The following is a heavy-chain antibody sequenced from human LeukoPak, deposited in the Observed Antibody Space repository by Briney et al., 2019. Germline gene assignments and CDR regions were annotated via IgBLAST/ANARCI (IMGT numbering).Heavy chain of an antibody. V-gene: IGHV3-74*01. Sequence: GGSLRLSCAASGYTFSTYWMHWVRQVPGKGLVLVSRINTDGSRSSYADSVKGRFTISRDNAKNTLFLQMNSLRAEDTAVYYCSRDTFGDHDYWGRGTLVTVSS. CDR2: INTDGSRS. J-gene: IGHJ4*02. CDR3: SRDTFGDHDY. D-gene: IGHD2-21*01. CDR1: GYTFSTYW.